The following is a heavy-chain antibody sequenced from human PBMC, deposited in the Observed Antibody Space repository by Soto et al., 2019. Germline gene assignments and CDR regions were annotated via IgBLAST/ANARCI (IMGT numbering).Heavy chain of an antibody. CDR1: GYTFTSYG. D-gene: IGHD6-13*01. V-gene: IGHV1-18*01. Sequence: QVQLVQSGAEVKKPGASVKVSCKASGYTFTSYGISWVRQAPGQGLEWMGWISAYNGNTNYAQKLQGRVTMTTDTSASRAYMELRSLRSDDTAVYYCAREEGIAAAGPSAAGGMDVWGQGTTVTVSS. CDR2: ISAYNGNT. CDR3: AREEGIAAAGPSAAGGMDV. J-gene: IGHJ6*02.